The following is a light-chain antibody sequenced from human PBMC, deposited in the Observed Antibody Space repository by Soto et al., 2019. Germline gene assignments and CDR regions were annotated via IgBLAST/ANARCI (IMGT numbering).Light chain of an antibody. CDR1: QSVSSN. CDR2: GAS. CDR3: QQYNNWPPLT. V-gene: IGKV3-15*01. J-gene: IGKJ4*01. Sequence: EIVMTQSPATLSVSPGERATLSCRASQSVSSNLAWYQQKPGQAPRLLIYGASTRATGIPDRFSGSGSGTEFTLTISRLQSEDFAVYYCQQYNNWPPLTFGGGTKVDI.